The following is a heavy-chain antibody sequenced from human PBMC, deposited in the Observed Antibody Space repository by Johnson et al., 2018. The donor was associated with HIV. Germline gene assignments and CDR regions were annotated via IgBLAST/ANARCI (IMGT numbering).Heavy chain of an antibody. V-gene: IGHV3-64*01. CDR2: ISNTGDSP. CDR1: GFTFSNFP. Sequence: MQLVESGGGLVQPGGSLRLSCAASGFTFSNFPMHWVRQAPGKGLEYVSSISNTGDSPYYANSVKGRFTISRDNSKNTLYLQMGSLRVEDMATYYCARARAKVVAGIDAFDIWGQGTMVTVSS. CDR3: ARARAKVVAGIDAFDI. J-gene: IGHJ3*02. D-gene: IGHD6-19*01.